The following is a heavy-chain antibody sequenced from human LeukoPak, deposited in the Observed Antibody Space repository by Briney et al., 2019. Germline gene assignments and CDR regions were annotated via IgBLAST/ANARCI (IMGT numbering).Heavy chain of an antibody. CDR3: RAAADLNDY. D-gene: IGHD6-13*01. CDR2: IRSKADSYTT. J-gene: IGHJ4*02. Sequence: GGSLRLSCAASGFTVSGSAIHWVRQASGKGLEWLGRIRSKADSYTTAYAASVKGRFIVSRDDSKNTAYLQMNSLKTEDTAVYYCRAAADLNDYWGQGTLVTVSS. V-gene: IGHV3-73*01. CDR1: GFTVSGSA.